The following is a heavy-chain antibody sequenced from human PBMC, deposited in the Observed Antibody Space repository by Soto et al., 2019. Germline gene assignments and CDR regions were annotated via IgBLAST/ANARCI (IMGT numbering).Heavy chain of an antibody. CDR2: IRSKANSYAT. CDR3: TRPHYDYIWGSYRDY. Sequence: EVQLVESGGGLVQPGGSLKLSCAASGFIFSGSAMHWVRQASGKGLEWVGRIRSKANSYATAYAASVKGRFTISRDDSKNTAYLQMNSLKTEDTAVYYCTRPHYDYIWGSYRDYWGQGTLVTVSS. D-gene: IGHD3-16*02. V-gene: IGHV3-73*01. J-gene: IGHJ4*02. CDR1: GFIFSGSA.